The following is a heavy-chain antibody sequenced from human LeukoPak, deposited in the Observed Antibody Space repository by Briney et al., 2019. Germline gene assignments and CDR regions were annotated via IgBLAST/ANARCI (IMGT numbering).Heavy chain of an antibody. Sequence: ASVKVSCKASGYTFTSYYMHWVRQAPGQGFEWMGIINPSGGSTSYAQKFQGRVSMTRDMSTSTVYMELSGLRSEDTAVYYCARESIAARPGLGDYWGQGTLVTVSS. CDR3: ARESIAARPGLGDY. D-gene: IGHD6-6*01. CDR2: INPSGGST. V-gene: IGHV1-46*01. CDR1: GYTFTSYY. J-gene: IGHJ4*02.